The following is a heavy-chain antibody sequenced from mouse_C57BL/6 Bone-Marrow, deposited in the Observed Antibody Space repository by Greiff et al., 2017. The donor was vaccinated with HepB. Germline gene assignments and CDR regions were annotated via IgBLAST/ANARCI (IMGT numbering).Heavy chain of an antibody. V-gene: IGHV2-2*01. Sequence: QVQLQQSGPGLVQPSQSLSITCTVSGFSLTSYGVHWVRQSPGKGLEWLGVIWSGGSTDYNAAFISRLSISKDNSKSQVFFKMNSLQADDTAIYYCASIYYYGSSRYYYAMDYWGQGTSVTVSS. J-gene: IGHJ4*01. CDR1: GFSLTSYG. D-gene: IGHD1-1*01. CDR2: IWSGGST. CDR3: ASIYYYGSSRYYYAMDY.